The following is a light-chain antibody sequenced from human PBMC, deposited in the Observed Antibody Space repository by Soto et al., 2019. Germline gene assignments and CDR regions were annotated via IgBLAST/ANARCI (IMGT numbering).Light chain of an antibody. V-gene: IGKV2-30*02. Sequence: DVVMPQSPPPLPVTLGQPASISCRSSQSLVHSDGNTYLTWFHQRPGQSPRRLIHDISKRDSGVPDRFSGSGSGTDFTLKISRVEAEDVGVYYCMQGTHWPWTFGQGTKVEIK. J-gene: IGKJ1*01. CDR1: QSLVHSDGNTY. CDR3: MQGTHWPWT. CDR2: DIS.